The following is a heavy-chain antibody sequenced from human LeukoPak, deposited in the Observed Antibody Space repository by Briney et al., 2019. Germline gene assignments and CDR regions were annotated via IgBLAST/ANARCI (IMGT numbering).Heavy chain of an antibody. J-gene: IGHJ4*02. CDR1: GSSISSGGYS. Sequence: SETLSLTCVVSGSSISSGGYSWSWIRQPPGKGLEWIGYIYHSGSTYYNPSLKSRVTISLDRSKNQFSLKLSSVTAADTAVYYCARVGQQLAFDHWGQGTLVTVSS. CDR2: IYHSGST. V-gene: IGHV4-30-2*01. D-gene: IGHD6-13*01. CDR3: ARVGQQLAFDH.